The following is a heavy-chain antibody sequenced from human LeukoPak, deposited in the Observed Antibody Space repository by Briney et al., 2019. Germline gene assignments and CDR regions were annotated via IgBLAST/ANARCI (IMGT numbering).Heavy chain of an antibody. CDR1: GFTFSSYD. Sequence: TGGSLRLPCAASGFTFSSYDMSWVRQAPGKGLEWVSSITLSGGSTFYADSVKGRFTISRDNSKNTLYLQMNSLGAEDTAVYYCAKRGNPAVGHHYLDVWGEGTTVSVSS. D-gene: IGHD2-2*01. CDR2: ITLSGGST. J-gene: IGHJ6*03. V-gene: IGHV3-23*01. CDR3: AKRGNPAVGHHYLDV.